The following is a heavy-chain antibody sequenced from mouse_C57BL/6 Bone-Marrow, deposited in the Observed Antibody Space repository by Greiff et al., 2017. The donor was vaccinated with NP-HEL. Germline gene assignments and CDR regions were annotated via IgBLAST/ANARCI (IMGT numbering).Heavy chain of an antibody. J-gene: IGHJ3*01. D-gene: IGHD4-1*01. Sequence: EESGPGLVKPSQSLSLTCSVTGYSITSGYYWNWIRQFPGNKLEWMGYISYDGSNNYNPSLKNRISITRDTSKNQFFLKLNSVTTEDTATYYCAREELGPLFAYWGQGTLVTVSA. CDR2: ISYDGSN. V-gene: IGHV3-6*01. CDR3: AREELGPLFAY. CDR1: GYSITSGYY.